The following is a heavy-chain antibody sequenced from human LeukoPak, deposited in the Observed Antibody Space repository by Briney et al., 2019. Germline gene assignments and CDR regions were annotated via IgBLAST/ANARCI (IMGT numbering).Heavy chain of an antibody. CDR2: ISSSGSTI. CDR1: GFTFSDYY. D-gene: IGHD3-10*01. Sequence: PGGSLRLSCAASGFTFSDYYMSWIRQAPGKGLEWVSYISSSGSTIYYADSVKGRFTISRDNAKNSLYLQMNSLRAEDTAVHYCARESYGSRPTGVAYYYYYYMDVWGKGTTVTISS. J-gene: IGHJ6*03. V-gene: IGHV3-11*04. CDR3: ARESYGSRPTGVAYYYYYYMDV.